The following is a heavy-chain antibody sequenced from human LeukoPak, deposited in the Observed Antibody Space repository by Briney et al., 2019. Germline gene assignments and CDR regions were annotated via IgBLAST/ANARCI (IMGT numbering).Heavy chain of an antibody. V-gene: IGHV1-8*03. J-gene: IGHJ5*02. CDR1: GYTFTNYD. CDR3: ARAMCSSSSCFFDP. D-gene: IGHD2-2*01. CDR2: LNTNSGNT. Sequence: ASVKVSCKASGYTFTNYDISGVRQATGQGLEWMGWLNTNSGNTGYAQKFQGRVTITRTTSINTAYMELRSLTSEDTAVYYCARAMCSSSSCFFDPWGQGTLVTVSS.